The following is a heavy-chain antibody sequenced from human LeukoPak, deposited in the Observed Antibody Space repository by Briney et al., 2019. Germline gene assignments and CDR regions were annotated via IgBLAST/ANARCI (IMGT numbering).Heavy chain of an antibody. CDR1: GFTVSSNY. Sequence: PGGSLRLSCAASGFTVSSNYMSWVRQAPGKGLEWVANINQDGSEKYYVDSVKGRFTISRDNAKNSLYLQMNSLRAEDTAVYYCARPEYSGYEVSFDYWGQGTLVTVSS. CDR3: ARPEYSGYEVSFDY. J-gene: IGHJ4*02. V-gene: IGHV3-7*01. CDR2: INQDGSEK. D-gene: IGHD5-12*01.